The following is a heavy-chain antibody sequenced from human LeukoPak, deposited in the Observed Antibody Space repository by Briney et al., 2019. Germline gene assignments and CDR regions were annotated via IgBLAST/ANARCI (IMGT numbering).Heavy chain of an antibody. CDR3: ATGYSSTWYYFDY. D-gene: IGHD6-13*01. V-gene: IGHV4-59*01. CDR1: GDSISSYY. J-gene: IGHJ4*02. CDR2: IYHSGST. Sequence: SETLSLTCTVSGDSISSYYWSWIRQPPGKGLEWIGYIYHSGSTNYNPSLKSRVTISADTSKDQFSLRLASVTAADTAVYYCATGYSSTWYYFDYWGQGTLVTVSS.